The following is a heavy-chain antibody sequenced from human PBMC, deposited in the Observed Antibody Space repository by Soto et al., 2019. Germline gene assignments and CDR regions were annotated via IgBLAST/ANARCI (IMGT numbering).Heavy chain of an antibody. CDR2: ISVSGSTM. J-gene: IGHJ3*02. V-gene: IGHV3-48*03. CDR1: GFTFSSYE. D-gene: IGHD2-8*01. Sequence: GSLRLSCAASGFTFSSYEMNWVRQAPGKGLEWVSSISVSGSTMYYADSVKGRFTISRDNAKNSLYLQMNSLRAEDAAVYYCAREHTYDAFDIWGQGTMVTVSS. CDR3: AREHTYDAFDI.